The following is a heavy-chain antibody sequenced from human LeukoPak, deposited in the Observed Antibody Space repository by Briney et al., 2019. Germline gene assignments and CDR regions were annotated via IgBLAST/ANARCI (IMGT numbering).Heavy chain of an antibody. D-gene: IGHD3-22*01. CDR2: IKQDGSEK. CDR1: GFTFSSYW. V-gene: IGHV3-7*01. CDR3: ARDPYYYDSSGYYSWYFDY. Sequence: GGSLRLSCAASGFTFSSYWMSWVRQAPGKGLEWVASIKQDGSEKYYVDSVKGRFTISRDNAKNSLYLQMNSLRAEDTAVYYCARDPYYYDSSGYYSWYFDYWGQGTLVTVSS. J-gene: IGHJ4*02.